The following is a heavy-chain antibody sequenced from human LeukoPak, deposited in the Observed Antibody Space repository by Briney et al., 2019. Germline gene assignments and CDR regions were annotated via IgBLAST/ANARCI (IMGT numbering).Heavy chain of an antibody. CDR2: IYSDGSST. D-gene: IGHD6-13*01. V-gene: IGHV3-74*01. CDR1: GFTFSSYW. J-gene: IGHJ4*02. Sequence: GGSLRLSCAASGFTFSSYWMHWVRQAPGKGLVWVSRIYSDGSSTNYADSVKGRFTISRDNSKNTLYLQMNSLRADDTAVYYCAKGGSSWSYYFDYWGQGTLVTVSS. CDR3: AKGGSSWSYYFDY.